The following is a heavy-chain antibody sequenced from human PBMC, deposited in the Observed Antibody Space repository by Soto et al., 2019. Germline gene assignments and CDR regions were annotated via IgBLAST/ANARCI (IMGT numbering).Heavy chain of an antibody. CDR3: ARDDYGDYDY. Sequence: GASVKVSCKASGYTFTTYGISWVRQAPGQGLEWMGWINTYNGNAHYLQNLQGRVTMTTDTSTTTAYMELRSLRSDDTAVYYCARDDYGDYDYWGQGTLVTVSS. CDR1: GYTFTTYG. J-gene: IGHJ4*02. CDR2: INTYNGNA. V-gene: IGHV1-18*01. D-gene: IGHD4-17*01.